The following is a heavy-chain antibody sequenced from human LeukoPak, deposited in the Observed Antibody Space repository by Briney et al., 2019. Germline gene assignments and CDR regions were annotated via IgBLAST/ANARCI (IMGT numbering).Heavy chain of an antibody. CDR3: AKGPHYYDSSGRDPPFDY. CDR2: ISYDGSNK. CDR1: GFTFSSYW. Sequence: GGSLRLSCAASGFTFSSYWMSWVRQAPGKGLEWVAVISYDGSNKYYADSVKGRFTISRDNSKNTLYLQMNSLRAEDTAVYYCAKGPHYYDSSGRDPPFDYWGQGTLVTVSS. J-gene: IGHJ4*02. V-gene: IGHV3-30*18. D-gene: IGHD3-22*01.